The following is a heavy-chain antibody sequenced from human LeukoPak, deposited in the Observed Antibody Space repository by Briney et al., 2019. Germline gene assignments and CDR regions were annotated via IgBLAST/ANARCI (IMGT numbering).Heavy chain of an antibody. CDR3: ARHDQAVAIDY. CDR2: IYPGDSDT. Sequence: GESLKISCKGSGYSFTSYWIGWVRQMPGKGLEWMGVIYPGDSDTRYSPSFQGQVTISADKSISTAYLQWNSLKASDTAMYYCARHDQAVAIDYWGQGTLVTVSS. J-gene: IGHJ4*02. D-gene: IGHD6-19*01. V-gene: IGHV5-51*01. CDR1: GYSFTSYW.